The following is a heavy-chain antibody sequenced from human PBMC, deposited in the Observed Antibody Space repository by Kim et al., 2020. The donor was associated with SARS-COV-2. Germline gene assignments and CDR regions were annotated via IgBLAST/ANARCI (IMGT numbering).Heavy chain of an antibody. D-gene: IGHD2-21*02. J-gene: IGHJ4*02. V-gene: IGHV3-23*01. CDR1: GFAFSNYA. CDR2: MSGMSGSGATT. CDR3: TNGGVLTNYHYFDY. Sequence: GGSLRLSCAASGFAFSNYAMSWVRQAPGKGLEWVSGMSGMSGSGATTYYADSVKGRFTVSRDNSKNTLFLQMNSLRAEDTAMYYCTNGGVLTNYHYFDYWGQGTLVTVSS.